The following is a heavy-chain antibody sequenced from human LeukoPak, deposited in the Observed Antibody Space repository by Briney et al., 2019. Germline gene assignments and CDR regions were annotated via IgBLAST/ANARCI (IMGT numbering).Heavy chain of an antibody. J-gene: IGHJ4*02. D-gene: IGHD6-19*01. CDR3: AGGSSGWYFFDY. V-gene: IGHV4-59*01. Sequence: SETLSLTCTVSGGSIGSYYWSWIRQPPGKGLEWIGYIFYSGSTNYNPSLKSRVTVSVDTSQNQFSLKLTSVTAADTAVYYCAGGSSGWYFFDYWGRGTLVTVSS. CDR1: GGSIGSYY. CDR2: IFYSGST.